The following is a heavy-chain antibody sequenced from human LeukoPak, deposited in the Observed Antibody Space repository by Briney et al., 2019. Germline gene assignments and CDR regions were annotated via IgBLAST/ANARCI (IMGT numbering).Heavy chain of an antibody. D-gene: IGHD4-23*01. J-gene: IGHJ2*01. CDR3: ARDPRPTYAYGGKKIWYFDL. Sequence: SETLSLTCTVSGGSISSSSYYWGWIRQPPGKGLEWIGIISYSGSTYYNPSLKSRVTMSVDTSKTQFSLKLSSVTAADTAVYYCARDPRPTYAYGGKKIWYFDLWGRGTLVTVSS. V-gene: IGHV4-39*07. CDR1: GGSISSSSYY. CDR2: ISYSGST.